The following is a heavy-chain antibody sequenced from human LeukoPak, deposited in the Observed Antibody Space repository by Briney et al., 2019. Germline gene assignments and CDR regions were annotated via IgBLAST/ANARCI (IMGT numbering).Heavy chain of an antibody. Sequence: SETLSLTCTVSGGSMSSYYWSWIRQPPGKGLEWIGYIYYSGSTNYNSFLKSRVIISVDTSKNQFSLKLNSVTAADTAVYYCVRFYSRIAVFDYWGQGTLVTVSS. J-gene: IGHJ4*02. CDR3: VRFYSRIAVFDY. CDR2: IYYSGST. CDR1: GGSMSSYY. V-gene: IGHV4-59*08. D-gene: IGHD6-19*01.